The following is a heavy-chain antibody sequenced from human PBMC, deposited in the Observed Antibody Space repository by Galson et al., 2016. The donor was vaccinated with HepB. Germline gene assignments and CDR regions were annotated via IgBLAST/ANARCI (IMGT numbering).Heavy chain of an antibody. Sequence: SLRLSCAASGFSVNHNYMPWVRQAPGKGLEWVSLIYSGGNTNYADSVKGRFTISRDSPKNTLYLQMNSLRTEDTAMYYCAIVNYISGTHYWGQGTLVTVSS. CDR1: GFSVNHNY. CDR2: IYSGGNT. J-gene: IGHJ4*02. D-gene: IGHD3-10*01. V-gene: IGHV3-53*01. CDR3: AIVNYISGTHY.